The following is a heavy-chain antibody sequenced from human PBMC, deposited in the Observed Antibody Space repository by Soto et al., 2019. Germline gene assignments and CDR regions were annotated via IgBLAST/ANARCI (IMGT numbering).Heavy chain of an antibody. Sequence: PSETLSLTCAVYGGSFSGYYWSWIRQPPGKGLEWIGEINHSGSTNYNPSLKSRVTISVDTSKNQFSLKLSSVTAADTAVYYCARDGENNVVATDNWFDPWGQGTLVTVSS. J-gene: IGHJ5*02. CDR3: ARDGENNVVATDNWFDP. D-gene: IGHD5-12*01. CDR2: INHSGST. V-gene: IGHV4-34*01. CDR1: GGSFSGYY.